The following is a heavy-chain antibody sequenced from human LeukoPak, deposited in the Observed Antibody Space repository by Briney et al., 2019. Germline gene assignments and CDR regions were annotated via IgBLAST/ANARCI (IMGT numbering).Heavy chain of an antibody. J-gene: IGHJ6*02. D-gene: IGHD3-10*01. CDR1: GGSFSGYY. V-gene: IGHV4-34*01. Sequence: SETLSLTCAVYGGSFSGYYWSWIRQPPGKGLEWIGEINHSGSTNYNSSLKSRVTISVDTSKNQFSLKLSSVTAADTAVYYCAGSGSYYIGYYYGMDVWGQGTTVTVSS. CDR2: INHSGST. CDR3: AGSGSYYIGYYYGMDV.